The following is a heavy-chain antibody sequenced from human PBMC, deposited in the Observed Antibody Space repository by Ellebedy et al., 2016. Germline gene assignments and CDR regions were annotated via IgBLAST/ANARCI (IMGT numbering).Heavy chain of an antibody. Sequence: SETLSLXXAVYGGSFSGYYWSWIRQPPGKGLEWIGEINHSGSTNYNPSLKSRVTISVDTSKNQFSLKLSSVTAADTAVYYCARGSGGPLTIFGVVTQYYFDYWGQGTLVTVSS. D-gene: IGHD3-3*01. CDR2: INHSGST. CDR3: ARGSGGPLTIFGVVTQYYFDY. V-gene: IGHV4-34*01. CDR1: GGSFSGYY. J-gene: IGHJ4*02.